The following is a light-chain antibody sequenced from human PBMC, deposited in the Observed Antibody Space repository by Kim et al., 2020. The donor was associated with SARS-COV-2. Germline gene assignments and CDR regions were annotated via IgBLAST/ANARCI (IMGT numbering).Light chain of an antibody. CDR1: QSVSSSY. J-gene: IGKJ2*01. CDR3: QQYGSSMYT. V-gene: IGKV3-20*01. Sequence: LSPGERATRSCRASQSVSSSYLAWYQQKPGQAPRLLISGASSRATGIPDRFSGSGSGTDFTLTISGLEPEDFAVYYCQQYGSSMYTFGQWTKLEI. CDR2: GAS.